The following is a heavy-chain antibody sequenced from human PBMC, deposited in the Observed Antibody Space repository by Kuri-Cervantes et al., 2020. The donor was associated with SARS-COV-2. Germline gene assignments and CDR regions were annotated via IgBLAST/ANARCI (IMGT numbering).Heavy chain of an antibody. Sequence: SETLSLTCTVSGGSISSSSYYWVWIRQPPGKGLEWIGSIYYSGSTYYNPSLRSRVTISVETSKNQFSLKLSSVTAADAAVYYCLSYGSGYMGDYWGQGTLVTVSS. J-gene: IGHJ4*02. CDR2: IYYSGST. D-gene: IGHD3-10*01. V-gene: IGHV4-39*01. CDR3: LSYGSGYMGDY. CDR1: GGSISSSSYY.